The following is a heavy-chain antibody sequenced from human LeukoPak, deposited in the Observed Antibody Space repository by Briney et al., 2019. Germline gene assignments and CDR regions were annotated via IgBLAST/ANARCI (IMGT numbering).Heavy chain of an antibody. D-gene: IGHD6-19*01. CDR1: GYTFTGYY. CDR2: INPNSGGT. J-gene: IGHJ4*02. CDR3: ARRPKGQGLVFYFDY. Sequence: PGASVKVSCKASGYTFTGYYMHWVRQAPGQGLEWMGWINPNSGGTNYAQKFQGRVTMTRDTSISTAYMELSRLRSDDTAVYYCARRPKGQGLVFYFDYWGQGTLVTVSS. V-gene: IGHV1-2*02.